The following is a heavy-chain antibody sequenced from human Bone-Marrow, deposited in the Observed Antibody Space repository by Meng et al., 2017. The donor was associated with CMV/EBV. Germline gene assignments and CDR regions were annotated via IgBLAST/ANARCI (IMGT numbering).Heavy chain of an antibody. Sequence: GESLKISCTASGFTVGSSYMSWIRQSPGKGLEWVSTIYSCGGTYYTDSVKGRFTISRDNSKNTLHLQMSSLRPEDTAIYYCAKVTGGSEGTHDYWGQGTLVTVSS. CDR1: GFTVGSSY. J-gene: IGHJ4*02. V-gene: IGHV3-66*03. CDR2: IYSCGGT. D-gene: IGHD1-26*01. CDR3: AKVTGGSEGTHDY.